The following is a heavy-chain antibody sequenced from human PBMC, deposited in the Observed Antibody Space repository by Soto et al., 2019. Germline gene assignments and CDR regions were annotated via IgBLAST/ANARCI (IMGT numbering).Heavy chain of an antibody. CDR2: IRKDGSQR. J-gene: IGHJ3*02. CDR3: ARDVSPGSSGLYFDAFDI. Sequence: EVQLVESGGGLVQPGGSLTLSCAASEFAFSSYWMTWVRQAPGKGLEWVANIRKDGSQRSYLDSVSGRFTISRENSKNSLCLQMNSLRAEDTALYFCARDVSPGSSGLYFDAFDIWGQGTMVTVSS. CDR1: EFAFSSYW. D-gene: IGHD6-25*01. V-gene: IGHV3-7*05.